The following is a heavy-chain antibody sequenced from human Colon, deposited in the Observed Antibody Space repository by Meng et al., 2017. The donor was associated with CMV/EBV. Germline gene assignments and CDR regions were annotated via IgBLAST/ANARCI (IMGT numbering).Heavy chain of an antibody. V-gene: IGHV4-4*07. Sequence: VQLRVSGPGLVKASETLSLSCTVSGGSISSYYWSWIRQPAGKGLEWIGRIYPSGFPKYKPSLESRVTMSADTSKNQISLKLTSVTAADTAVYYCARAQYTYGYWIFDYWGQGTLVTVSS. CDR1: GGSISSYY. CDR3: ARAQYTYGYWIFDY. CDR2: IYPSGFP. J-gene: IGHJ4*02. D-gene: IGHD5-18*01.